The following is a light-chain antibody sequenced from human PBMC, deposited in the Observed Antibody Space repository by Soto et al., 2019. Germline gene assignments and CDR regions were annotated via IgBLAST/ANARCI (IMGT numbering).Light chain of an antibody. CDR2: SNN. Sequence: QAVVTQPPSASGTPGQRVTISCSGTRSNIGSNAVSWYQQLPGTAPKLLIYSNNQRPSGVPDRFSDSKSGTSASLAISGLESEDEADYYCAVWDDSLNGPVFGGGTKLTVL. V-gene: IGLV1-44*01. CDR3: AVWDDSLNGPV. CDR1: RSNIGSNA. J-gene: IGLJ3*02.